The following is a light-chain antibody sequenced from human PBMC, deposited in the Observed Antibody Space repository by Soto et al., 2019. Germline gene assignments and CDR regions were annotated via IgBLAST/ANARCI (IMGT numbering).Light chain of an antibody. Sequence: DVVMTQSPLSLPVTLGQPASISCSSSQRLVYSDGITYLNWFQQRPGHSPRRLIYQVSKRDSGVPDRFSGSGSGTDFTLTISRVEAEDVGVYYCVQGTHWPPNLGGGNKVEIK. V-gene: IGKV2-30*01. CDR1: QRLVYSDGITY. CDR2: QVS. J-gene: IGKJ4*01. CDR3: VQGTHWPPN.